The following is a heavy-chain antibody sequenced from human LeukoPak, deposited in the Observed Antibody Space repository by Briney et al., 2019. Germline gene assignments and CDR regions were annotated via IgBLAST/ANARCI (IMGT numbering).Heavy chain of an antibody. D-gene: IGHD6-13*01. CDR1: GFTFSDYY. CDR2: ISSSGSTI. V-gene: IGHV3-11*01. Sequence: GGSLRLSCAASGFTFSDYYMSWIRQAPGKGLEWVPYISSSGSTIYYADSVKGRFTISRDNAKNSLYLQMNSLRAEDTAVYYCASSPRIAAAGLDYWGQGTLVTVSS. CDR3: ASSPRIAAAGLDY. J-gene: IGHJ4*02.